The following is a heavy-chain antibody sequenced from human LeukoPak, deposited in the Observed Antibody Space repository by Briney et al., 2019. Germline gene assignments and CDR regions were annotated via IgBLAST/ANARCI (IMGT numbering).Heavy chain of an antibody. D-gene: IGHD3-10*01. V-gene: IGHV3-30*03. Sequence: GGSLRLSCAASGFTFSSYGMHWVRQAPGKGLEWVAVISYDGSNKYYADSVKGRFTISRDNSKNTLYLQMNSLRAEDTAVYYCARDSLMYYYGSGGVDYWGQGTLVTVSS. CDR3: ARDSLMYYYGSGGVDY. CDR1: GFTFSSYG. CDR2: ISYDGSNK. J-gene: IGHJ4*02.